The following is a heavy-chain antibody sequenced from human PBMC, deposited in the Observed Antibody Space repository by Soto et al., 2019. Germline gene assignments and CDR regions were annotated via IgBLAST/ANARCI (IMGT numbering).Heavy chain of an antibody. J-gene: IGHJ3*02. V-gene: IGHV4-39*01. D-gene: IGHD6-19*01. Sequence: PSETHSHTSTVSGFNIISSSYYWGWIRKPPGKGLEWIGSIYYSGSTYYNPSLKSRVTISVDTSKNQFSLKLSSVTAADTAVYYCARPVGSSGWVGHDAFDTWGQGTMVTVSS. CDR3: ARPVGSSGWVGHDAFDT. CDR2: IYYSGST. CDR1: GFNIISSSYY.